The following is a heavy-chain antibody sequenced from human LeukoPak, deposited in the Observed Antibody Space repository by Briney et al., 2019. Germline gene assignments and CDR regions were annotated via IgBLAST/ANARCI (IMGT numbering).Heavy chain of an antibody. D-gene: IGHD4-17*01. J-gene: IGHJ4*02. Sequence: SETLSLTCAVSGGSFSGHYWNWIRQPPGKGLEWIGEINHGGSTNYNPSLKSRVTISVDTSQNQFSLRLSSVTAADTAVYYCARADYGDYPDYWGQGTLVTVSS. CDR3: ARADYGDYPDY. CDR1: GGSFSGHY. CDR2: INHGGST. V-gene: IGHV4-34*01.